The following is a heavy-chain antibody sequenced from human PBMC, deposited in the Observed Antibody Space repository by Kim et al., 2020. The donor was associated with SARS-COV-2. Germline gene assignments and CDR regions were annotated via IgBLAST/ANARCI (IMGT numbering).Heavy chain of an antibody. CDR2: T. Sequence: TSYAQKFQGRVTMTRDTSTSTVYMELSSLRSEDTAVYYCARDVGGVYLNWGQGTLVTVSS. D-gene: IGHD3-16*01. V-gene: IGHV1-46*01. J-gene: IGHJ4*02. CDR3: ARDVGGVYLN.